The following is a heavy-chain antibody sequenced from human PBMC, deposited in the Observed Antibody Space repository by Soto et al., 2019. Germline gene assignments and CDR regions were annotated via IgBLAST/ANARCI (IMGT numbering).Heavy chain of an antibody. CDR2: ISSSSSTI. CDR3: ARAVMSSSGYLFDY. Sequence: GGSLRPSCTTTGFTFNNYNMKRVPQGPGKGLEWVSYISSSSSTIYYADSVKGRFTISRDNAKNSLYLQMNSLRDEDTAVYYCARAVMSSSGYLFDYWGQGTLVTVSS. D-gene: IGHD3-22*01. J-gene: IGHJ4*02. V-gene: IGHV3-48*02. CDR1: GFTFNNYN.